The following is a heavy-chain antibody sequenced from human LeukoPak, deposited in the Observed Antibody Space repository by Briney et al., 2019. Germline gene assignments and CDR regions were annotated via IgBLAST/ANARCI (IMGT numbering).Heavy chain of an antibody. CDR2: TYYRSKWYN. CDR1: GDSVSSNSNS. CDR3: ARDNGWDRGLDS. D-gene: IGHD6-19*01. J-gene: IGHJ4*02. Sequence: SQTLALTCVISGDSVSSNSNSWNWIRQSPSRGLEWLGRTYYRSKWYNDYAVSVKSRITIDPDTSKNQFSLQLTSVTPEDTAIYYCARDNGWDRGLDSWGQGTLGTVSS. V-gene: IGHV6-1*01.